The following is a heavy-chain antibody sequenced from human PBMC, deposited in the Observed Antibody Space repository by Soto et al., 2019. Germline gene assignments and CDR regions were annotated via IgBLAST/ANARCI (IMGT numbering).Heavy chain of an antibody. V-gene: IGHV1-69*13. CDR3: ARGSYQLIYRDYYYGMEV. D-gene: IGHD2-2*02. J-gene: IGHJ6*02. CDR1: GCTFSSYA. Sequence: SVKVSCKASGCTFSSYAISWVRQAPGQGLEWMGGIIPIFGTANYAQKFQGRVTITADESTSTAYMELSSLRSEDTAVYYCARGSYQLIYRDYYYGMEVLGQGTTVSVS. CDR2: IIPIFGTA.